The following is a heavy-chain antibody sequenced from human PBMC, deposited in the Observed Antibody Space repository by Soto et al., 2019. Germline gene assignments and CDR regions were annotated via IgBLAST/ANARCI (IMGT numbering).Heavy chain of an antibody. CDR2: INTNSGGT. J-gene: IGHJ6*02. V-gene: IGHV1-2*04. CDR3: ARAQRIETAQLYYYYYYGIDV. Sequence: QVQLVQSGAEVKKPGASVKVSCKASGYTFTGYYMHWVRQAPGQGLELMGWINTNSGGTNYAQKFQGWVTMTRDTSTSTAYMELSSLRSDDTAVYYCARAQRIETAQLYYYYYYGIDVWGPGTTVTVSS. CDR1: GYTFTGYY. D-gene: IGHD5-18*01.